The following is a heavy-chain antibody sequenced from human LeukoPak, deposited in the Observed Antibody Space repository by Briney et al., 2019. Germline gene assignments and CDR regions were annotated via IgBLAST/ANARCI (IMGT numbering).Heavy chain of an antibody. V-gene: IGHV3-74*01. CDR2: VNSDGSTT. J-gene: IGHJ4*02. CDR3: ARGHYSSSRIDY. D-gene: IGHD6-13*01. CDR1: GFPFSNYW. Sequence: PGGSLRLSCAASGFPFSNYWMHWVRQAPGKGLVWVSRVNSDGSTTNYADSVKGRFTISRDNAENTLYMRMNSLRPDDTAVYYCARGHYSSSRIDYWGQGTLVTVSS.